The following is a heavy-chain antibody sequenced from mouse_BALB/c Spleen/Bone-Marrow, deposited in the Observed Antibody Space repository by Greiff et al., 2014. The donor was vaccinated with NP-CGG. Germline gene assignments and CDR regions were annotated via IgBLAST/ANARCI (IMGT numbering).Heavy chain of an antibody. D-gene: IGHD3-1*01. CDR2: IDPSDSYI. Sequence: QVQLQQSGAEFVKPGASVKLSCKASGYTFTSYWMHWVKQRPGQGLEWIGEIDPSDSYINYNQKFKGKATLTVDKSSRTAYMQLSSLTSEDSAVYYCASRELGPRWFTYWGQGTLVTVSA. J-gene: IGHJ3*01. CDR3: ASRELGPRWFTY. CDR1: GYTFTSYW. V-gene: IGHV1-69*02.